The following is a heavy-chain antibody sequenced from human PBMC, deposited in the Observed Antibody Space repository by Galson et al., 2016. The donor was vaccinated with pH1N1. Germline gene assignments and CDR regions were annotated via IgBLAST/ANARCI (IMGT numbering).Heavy chain of an antibody. J-gene: IGHJ5*02. CDR2: INPENSDT. CDR1: GYTFTGHY. CDR3: ARIIRYSSSLDP. V-gene: IGHV1-2*02. D-gene: IGHD2-21*01. Sequence: CKASGYTFTGHYMHWVRQAPGRGLGWMGWINPENSDTKYAQKFQDKVTITRDTSNSTAYMEVNRLASDDPAVYYCARIIRYSSSLDPWGQGTLVTVSS.